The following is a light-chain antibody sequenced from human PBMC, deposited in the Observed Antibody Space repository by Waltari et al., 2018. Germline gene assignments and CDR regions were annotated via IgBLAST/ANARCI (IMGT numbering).Light chain of an antibody. CDR1: SSDVGGYNY. J-gene: IGLJ2*01. Sequence: QSALTQPRSVSGSPGQSVNISCTGTSSDVGGYNYVTWYQHHPGQAPKLMLYDVYKRPSGVPDRFSGSKSGNTASLTISGLQVEDEADYYCCSYAGSYTLIFGGGTKLTVL. V-gene: IGLV2-11*01. CDR2: DVY. CDR3: CSYAGSYTLI.